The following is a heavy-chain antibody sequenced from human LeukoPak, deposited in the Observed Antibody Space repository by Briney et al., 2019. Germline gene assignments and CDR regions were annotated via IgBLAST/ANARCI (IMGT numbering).Heavy chain of an antibody. J-gene: IGHJ6*03. Sequence: TGGSLRLSCAASGFTFSSYAMIWVRQSPGKGLEWVSAISGSGGSTYYADSVKGRCTSSRDNSKNTLYLQMNSLRAEDTAVYYCAKAYIVAANYHYYIDVWGKGTTVTVSS. V-gene: IGHV3-23*01. CDR1: GFTFSSYA. CDR2: ISGSGGST. D-gene: IGHD5-12*01. CDR3: AKAYIVAANYHYYIDV.